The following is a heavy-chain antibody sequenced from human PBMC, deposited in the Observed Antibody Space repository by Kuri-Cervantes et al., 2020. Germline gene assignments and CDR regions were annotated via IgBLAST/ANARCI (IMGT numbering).Heavy chain of an antibody. Sequence: SGPTLVKPTQTLTLTCTFSGFSLSTSGVGVGWIRQPPGKALEWLARIDWDDDKFYSTSLKTRLTISKDTDTNQMVLTMTNMDPVDTATYYCARSIAHQYYFDFWGQGILVTVSS. CDR2: IDWDDDK. CDR3: ARSIAHQYYFDF. CDR1: GFSLSTSGVG. V-gene: IGHV2-70*04. J-gene: IGHJ4*02.